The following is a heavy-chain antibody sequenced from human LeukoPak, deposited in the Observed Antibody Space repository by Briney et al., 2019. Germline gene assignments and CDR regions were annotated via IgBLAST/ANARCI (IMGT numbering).Heavy chain of an antibody. D-gene: IGHD3-9*01. CDR1: GFTFSSYG. J-gene: IGHJ4*02. Sequence: PGGSLRLSCAASGFTFSSYGMSWVRQAPGKGLEWVSAISGSGGSTYYADSVKGRFTISRDNSKNTLYLQMNSLRAEDTAVYYCAKVGGSRGLTGYYIYWGQGTLVTVSS. V-gene: IGHV3-23*01. CDR2: ISGSGGST. CDR3: AKVGGSRGLTGYYIY.